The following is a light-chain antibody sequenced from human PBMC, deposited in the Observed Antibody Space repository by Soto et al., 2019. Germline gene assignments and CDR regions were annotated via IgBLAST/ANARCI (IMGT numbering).Light chain of an antibody. CDR1: QTISSW. CDR2: KAS. Sequence: DIQMTQSPSTPSGSVGDRVTITCRASQTISSWLAWYQQKPGKAPKLLIYKASTLKSGVPSRFSGSGSGTEFTLTISSLQPDDFATYYCQQYYSYPITFGQGTRLEIK. J-gene: IGKJ5*01. CDR3: QQYYSYPIT. V-gene: IGKV1-5*03.